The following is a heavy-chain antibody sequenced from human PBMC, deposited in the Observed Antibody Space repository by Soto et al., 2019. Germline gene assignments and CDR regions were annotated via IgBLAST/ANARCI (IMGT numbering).Heavy chain of an antibody. J-gene: IGHJ6*03. CDR2: INHSGST. V-gene: IGHV4-34*01. CDR1: GGSFSGYY. Sequence: SETLSLTCAVYGGSFSGYYWSWIRQPPGKGLEWIGEINHSGSTNYNPSLKSRVTISVDTSKNQFSLKLSSVTAADTAVYYCARGKIGGFNYYYYMDVWGKGTTVTVSS. D-gene: IGHD2-15*01. CDR3: ARGKIGGFNYYYYMDV.